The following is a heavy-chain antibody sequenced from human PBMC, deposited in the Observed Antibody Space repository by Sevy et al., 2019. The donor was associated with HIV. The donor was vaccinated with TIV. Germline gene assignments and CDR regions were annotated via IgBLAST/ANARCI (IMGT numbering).Heavy chain of an antibody. CDR2: IYPGDSDT. CDR3: AGSEGAVAGTLPGAFDI. Sequence: GEPLKISCKGSGYSFTSYWIGWVRQMPGKGLEWMGIIYPGDSDTRYSPSFQGQVTISADKSISTAYLQWSSLKASDTAMYYCAGSEGAVAGTLPGAFDIWGQGTMVTVSS. J-gene: IGHJ3*02. CDR1: GYSFTSYW. V-gene: IGHV5-51*01. D-gene: IGHD6-19*01.